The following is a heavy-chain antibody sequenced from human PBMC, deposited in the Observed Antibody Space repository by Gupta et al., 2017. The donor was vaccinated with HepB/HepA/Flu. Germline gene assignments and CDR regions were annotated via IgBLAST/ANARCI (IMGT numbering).Heavy chain of an antibody. Sequence: QVQLVQSGAEVKKPGASVKVSCKASGYIFTGYYMHWVRQAPGQGLEWMGWINPNNGATKYAQKFQGRVTMTRDTSISTAYMELSRLRSDDTAVYYCARDSVADKDAFDVWGQGTMVTVSS. CDR2: INPNNGAT. J-gene: IGHJ3*01. CDR1: GYIFTGYY. D-gene: IGHD4-23*01. V-gene: IGHV1-2*02. CDR3: ARDSVADKDAFDV.